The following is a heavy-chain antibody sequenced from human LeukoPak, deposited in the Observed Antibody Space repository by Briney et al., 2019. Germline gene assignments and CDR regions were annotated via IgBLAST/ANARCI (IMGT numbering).Heavy chain of an antibody. J-gene: IGHJ4*02. D-gene: IGHD6-19*01. CDR3: ARGVEGPRLAGSF. CDR1: AYTYTGYY. V-gene: IGHV1-46*01. Sequence: ASVKVSRKASAYTYTGYYIHWVRQAPGQGPEWMGMINPSGGSTTYAQRFQGRVTMTRDMSTSTVFMELSSLRSEDTAVYYCARGVEGPRLAGSFWGQGTLVTVSS. CDR2: INPSGGST.